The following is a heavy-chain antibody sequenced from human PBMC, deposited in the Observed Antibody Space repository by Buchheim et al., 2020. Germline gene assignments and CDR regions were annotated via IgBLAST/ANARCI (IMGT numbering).Heavy chain of an antibody. D-gene: IGHD6-13*01. CDR2: IYYSGST. Sequence: QVQLQESGPGLVKPSQTLSLTCTVSGGSISSGDYYWSWIRQPPGKGLEWIGYIYYSGSTYYNPSLKSRVTISVGTSKNQFSLKLSSVTAADTAVYYCARGSCDEPIAAADPCYFDYWGQGTL. J-gene: IGHJ4*02. CDR3: ARGSCDEPIAAADPCYFDY. V-gene: IGHV4-30-4*01. CDR1: GGSISSGDYY.